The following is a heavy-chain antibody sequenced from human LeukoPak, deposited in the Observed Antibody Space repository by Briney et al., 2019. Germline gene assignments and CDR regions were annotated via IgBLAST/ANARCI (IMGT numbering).Heavy chain of an antibody. Sequence: GGSLRLSCKVSGFIVSSNSWSWVRQAPGKGLEWVAFIRYDGSNKYYADSVKGRFTISRDNAKNSLYLQMNSLRAEDTAVYYCARDFNYYDSSGYYYLIFDYWGQGTLVTVSS. D-gene: IGHD3-22*01. CDR3: ARDFNYYDSSGYYYLIFDY. CDR2: IRYDGSNK. CDR1: GFIVSSNS. V-gene: IGHV3-30*02. J-gene: IGHJ4*02.